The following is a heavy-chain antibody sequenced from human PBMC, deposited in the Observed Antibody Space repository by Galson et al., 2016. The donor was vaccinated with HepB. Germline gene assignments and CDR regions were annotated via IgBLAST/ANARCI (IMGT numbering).Heavy chain of an antibody. Sequence: ETLSLTCTVSGGSINNPDYYWGWIRQPPGKGLEYIASFYYTGRKYYNPSLRSRVTISADASKNQFSLKMTSVSAADTSLYYCASWLAGPVGATTRGFDFWGQGTLVTVSS. CDR3: ASWLAGPVGATTRGFDF. J-gene: IGHJ4*02. CDR1: GGSINNPDYY. CDR2: FYYTGRK. D-gene: IGHD1-26*01. V-gene: IGHV4-39*01.